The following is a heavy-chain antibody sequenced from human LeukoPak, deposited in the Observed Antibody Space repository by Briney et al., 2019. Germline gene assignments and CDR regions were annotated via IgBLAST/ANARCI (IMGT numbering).Heavy chain of an antibody. Sequence: PSETLSLTCTVSGGSINSYYWSWIRQSPVKGLEWIGYIFPSGSAFYNPSLESRVTISLDTSENQFSLALSSVTAADTAVYYCARRNHYFYYMDVWGKGTTVTVSS. CDR3: ARRNHYFYYMDV. J-gene: IGHJ6*03. V-gene: IGHV4-4*09. CDR2: IFPSGSA. CDR1: GGSINSYY.